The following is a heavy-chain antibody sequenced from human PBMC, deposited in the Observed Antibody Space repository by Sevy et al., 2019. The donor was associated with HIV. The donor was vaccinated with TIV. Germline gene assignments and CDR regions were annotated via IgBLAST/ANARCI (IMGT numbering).Heavy chain of an antibody. V-gene: IGHV3-30*18. CDR3: AKNRLPGGSYFSRHGLDV. Sequence: GGSLRLSCAASGFTFSSYDMHWVRQAPGKGLEWVAIILHDGSYREYVDSVRGRFTMSRDNFKNTMYLQMNGLSIEDTAVYYCAKNRLPGGSYFSRHGLDVWGRGTTVTVSS. D-gene: IGHD3-10*01. CDR2: ILHDGSYR. CDR1: GFTFSSYD. J-gene: IGHJ6*02.